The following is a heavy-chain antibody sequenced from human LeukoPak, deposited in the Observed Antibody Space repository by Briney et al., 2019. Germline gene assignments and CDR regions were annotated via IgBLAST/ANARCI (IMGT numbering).Heavy chain of an antibody. CDR1: GFIFNTYV. D-gene: IGHD3-22*01. CDR3: ARDDSSGPSLDY. Sequence: GGSLRLSCAASGFIFNTYVMTWVRQAPGKGLVWVSRINSDGSSTSYADSVKGRFTISRDNAKNTLYLQMNSLRAEDTAVYYCARDDSSGPSLDYWGQGTLVTVSS. J-gene: IGHJ4*02. V-gene: IGHV3-74*01. CDR2: INSDGSST.